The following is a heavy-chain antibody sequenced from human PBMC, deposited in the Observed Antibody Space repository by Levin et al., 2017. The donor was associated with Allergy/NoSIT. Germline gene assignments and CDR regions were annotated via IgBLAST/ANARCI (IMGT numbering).Heavy chain of an antibody. CDR3: AKSAVDGYCTGGTCSSGLGL. J-gene: IGHJ3*01. CDR1: GFAFEDYA. CDR2: INWEGDRS. Sequence: GGSLRLSCAASGFAFEDYAMHWVRQAPEKGLEWVSLINWEGDRSYYRDSVKGRFTISRDNNNGSLYLQMSSLRPEDTALYFCAKSAVDGYCTGGTCSSGLGLWGQGTLVTVSS. D-gene: IGHD2-15*01. V-gene: IGHV3-43D*03.